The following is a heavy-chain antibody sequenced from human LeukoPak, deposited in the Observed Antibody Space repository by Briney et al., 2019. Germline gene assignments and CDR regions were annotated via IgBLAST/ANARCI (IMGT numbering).Heavy chain of an antibody. J-gene: IGHJ3*02. CDR3: ARRGYYYDRSGYYDDAFDI. Sequence: ASVKVSCKASAYTFTEYYVHWVRQAPGQGLEWMGWINPNSGGTDYSWKFQGRVTMTRDTSISTAYMELSRLKSDDTAVYYCARRGYYYDRSGYYDDAFDIWGQGTMVTVSS. V-gene: IGHV1-2*02. CDR2: INPNSGGT. CDR1: AYTFTEYY. D-gene: IGHD3-22*01.